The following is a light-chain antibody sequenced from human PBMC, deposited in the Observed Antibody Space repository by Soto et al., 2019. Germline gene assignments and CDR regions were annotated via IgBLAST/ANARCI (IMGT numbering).Light chain of an antibody. J-gene: IGLJ1*01. CDR1: SSDVGGYNY. CDR2: EVA. Sequence: QSVLTQPASVSGSPGQSITISCTGTSSDVGGYNYVSWYQQHPGKAPELMIYEVATRPSGVSNRFSASKSGNTASLTISGLQAEDEAEYYCSSYAGSGEVFGTG. V-gene: IGLV2-23*02. CDR3: SSYAGSGEV.